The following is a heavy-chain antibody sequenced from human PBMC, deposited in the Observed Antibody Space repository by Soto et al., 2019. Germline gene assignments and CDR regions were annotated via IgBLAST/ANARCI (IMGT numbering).Heavy chain of an antibody. Sequence: PSETLSLTCTVSGGSISSGGYYWSWIRQHPGKGLEWIGYIYYNGGTFYNPSLKGRVVISFDTSKKQSSLQVTSVTAADTAVYFCARHRIEVVWRGFDFWGQGSPVTVSS. CDR3: ARHRIEVVWRGFDF. J-gene: IGHJ4*02. D-gene: IGHD3-10*01. CDR2: IYYNGGT. V-gene: IGHV4-31*03. CDR1: GGSISSGGYY.